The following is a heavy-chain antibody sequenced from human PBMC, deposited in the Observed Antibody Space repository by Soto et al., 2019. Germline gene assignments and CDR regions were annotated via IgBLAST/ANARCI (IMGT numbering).Heavy chain of an antibody. Sequence: ASVKVSCEASGYTFTSYGMSWVRQAPGQGLEWMGWISAYNGNTNYAQKLQGRVTMTTDTSTSTAYMELRSLRSDDTAVYYCARERGYCSGGSCSGAFDIWGQGTTVTVSS. CDR3: ARERGYCSGGSCSGAFDI. V-gene: IGHV1-18*01. D-gene: IGHD2-15*01. CDR1: GYTFTSYG. J-gene: IGHJ3*02. CDR2: ISAYNGNT.